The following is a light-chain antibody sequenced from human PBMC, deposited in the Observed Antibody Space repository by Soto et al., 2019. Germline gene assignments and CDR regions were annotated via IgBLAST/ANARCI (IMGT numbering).Light chain of an antibody. Sequence: DLVMTQTQLSSPVTLGQPASISCRSSQSLLHSNGNTYLSWLQQRPGQPPRVLIYKISNRFSGVPDRFSGSGAGTDFTLRISRVEAEDVGVYYCMQLTDFPRTFGQGTKVEVK. CDR1: QSLLHSNGNTY. J-gene: IGKJ1*01. CDR2: KIS. V-gene: IGKV2-24*01. CDR3: MQLTDFPRT.